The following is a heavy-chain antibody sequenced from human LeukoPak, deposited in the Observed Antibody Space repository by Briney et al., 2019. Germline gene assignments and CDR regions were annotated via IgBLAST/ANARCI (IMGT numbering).Heavy chain of an antibody. CDR1: GFTFSSYA. D-gene: IGHD3-22*01. CDR3: AKARSYYYDSSGYYYGGGFDY. Sequence: GGSLRLSCAASGFTFSSYAMSWVRQAPGKGLEWVSAISGSGGSTYYADSVKGGFTISRDNSKNTLYLQMNSLRAEDTAVYYCAKARSYYYDSSGYYYGGGFDYWGQGTLVTVSS. CDR2: ISGSGGST. V-gene: IGHV3-23*01. J-gene: IGHJ4*02.